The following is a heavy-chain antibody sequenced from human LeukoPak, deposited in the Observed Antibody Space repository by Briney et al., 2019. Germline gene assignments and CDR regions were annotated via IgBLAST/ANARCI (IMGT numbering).Heavy chain of an antibody. D-gene: IGHD1-26*01. Sequence: PVKVSCKASGGTFSSYAISWVRQAPGQGLEWMGGIIPILGIANYAQKFQGRVTITADKSTSTAYMELSSLRSEDTAVYYCARVIVGATGYYFDYWGQGTLVTVSS. J-gene: IGHJ4*02. CDR1: GGTFSSYA. V-gene: IGHV1-69*10. CDR3: ARVIVGATGYYFDY. CDR2: IIPILGIA.